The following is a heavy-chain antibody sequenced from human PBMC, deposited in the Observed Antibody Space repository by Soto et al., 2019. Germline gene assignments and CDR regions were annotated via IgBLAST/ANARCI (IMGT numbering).Heavy chain of an antibody. J-gene: IGHJ4*02. CDR2: IVGSGRST. Sequence: EVQLLESGGGMVQPGGSLRLSCAASGFPFSSYAMNWVRQAPGRGLEWVSAIVGSGRSTYSADSVKGRFTISRDNCKNTLYLQINRMTTEDTAVYYCARDVSLRDSRDFDYWGQGTLVTLSS. D-gene: IGHD2-21*01. CDR3: ARDVSLRDSRDFDY. V-gene: IGHV3-23*01. CDR1: GFPFSSYA.